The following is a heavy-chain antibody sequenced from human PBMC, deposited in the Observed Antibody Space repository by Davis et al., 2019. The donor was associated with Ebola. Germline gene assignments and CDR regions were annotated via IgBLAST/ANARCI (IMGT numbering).Heavy chain of an antibody. CDR2: IYHSGST. V-gene: IGHV4-4*02. CDR3: ARGSYCSSTSCYYYGMDV. Sequence: SETLSLTCAVSGGSISRSNWWSWVRQPPGKGLEWIGAIYHSGSTNYNPSLKSRVTISVDTSKNQFSLKLSSVTAADTAVYYCARGSYCSSTSCYYYGMDVWGQGTTVTVSS. D-gene: IGHD2-2*01. J-gene: IGHJ6*02. CDR1: GGSISRSNW.